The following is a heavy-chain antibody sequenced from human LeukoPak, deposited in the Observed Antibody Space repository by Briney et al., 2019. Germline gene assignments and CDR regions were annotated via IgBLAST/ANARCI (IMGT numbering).Heavy chain of an antibody. J-gene: IGHJ4*02. CDR1: GFTFSRYW. CDR3: AKGLSGYNPSD. V-gene: IGHV3-74*01. Sequence: GGSLRLSCAASGFTFSRYWIHWVRQAPGKGLVWVSRINSDGSSTTYADSVKGRFTISRDNSKNTLYLQMNSLRAEDTAVYYCAKGLSGYNPSDWGQGTLVTVSS. D-gene: IGHD5-24*01. CDR2: INSDGSST.